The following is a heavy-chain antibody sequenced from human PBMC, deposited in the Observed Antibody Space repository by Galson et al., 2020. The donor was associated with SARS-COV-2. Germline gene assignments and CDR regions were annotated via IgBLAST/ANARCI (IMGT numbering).Heavy chain of an antibody. J-gene: IGHJ4*02. D-gene: IGHD6-13*01. CDR2: VSYDGTNK. CDR3: ARETHDYSSSWYDY. V-gene: IGHV3-30*01. Sequence: GGSLRLSCAASGFTFSTFAMHWVRQAPGKGLEWVAIVSYDGTNKYADSVKGRFTITRDNSKNKLYLQMNSLRGEDTAVYYCARETHDYSSSWYDYWGQGTPVTVSS. CDR1: GFTFSTFA.